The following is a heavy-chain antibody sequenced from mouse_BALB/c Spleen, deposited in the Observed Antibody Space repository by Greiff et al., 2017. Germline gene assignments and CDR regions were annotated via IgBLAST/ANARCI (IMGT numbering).Heavy chain of an antibody. CDR1: GFTFSSYA. CDR3: ARVATATFAY. CDR2: ISSGGST. J-gene: IGHJ3*01. Sequence: EVKLVESGGGLVKPGGSLKLSCAASGFTFSSYAMSWVRQTPEKRLEWVASISSGGSTYYPDSVKGRFTISRDNARNILYLQMSSLRSEDTAMYYCARVATATFAYWGQGTLVTVSA. D-gene: IGHD1-2*01. V-gene: IGHV5-6-5*01.